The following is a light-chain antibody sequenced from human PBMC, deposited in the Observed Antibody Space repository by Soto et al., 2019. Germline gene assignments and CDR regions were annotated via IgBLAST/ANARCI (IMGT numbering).Light chain of an antibody. Sequence: EIVMTQSPATLSVSAGERATLSCRASQSVSSNLAWYQQKPGQAPRLLIYGASTRATGIPARLSGSGSGTDFTITIRRLEPEDFAVYYCQQYGRSGTFGQGTKVDIK. V-gene: IGKV3-15*01. CDR2: GAS. CDR1: QSVSSN. CDR3: QQYGRSGT. J-gene: IGKJ1*01.